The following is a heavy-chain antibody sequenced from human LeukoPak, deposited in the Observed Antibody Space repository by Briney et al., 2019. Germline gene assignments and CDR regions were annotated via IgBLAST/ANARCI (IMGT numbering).Heavy chain of an antibody. CDR1: GFTSSSYA. J-gene: IGHJ4*02. CDR3: AKAYCSSNRCYFFDY. V-gene: IGHV3-23*01. Sequence: GGSLRLSCAASGFTSSSYAMSWVRQAPGKGLEWVSVISDSGGYTYYADSVKGRFTISRDNSKNTLYLQMNSLRAEDTAVYYCAKAYCSSNRCYFFDYWGQGTLVTVSS. D-gene: IGHD2-2*01. CDR2: ISDSGGYT.